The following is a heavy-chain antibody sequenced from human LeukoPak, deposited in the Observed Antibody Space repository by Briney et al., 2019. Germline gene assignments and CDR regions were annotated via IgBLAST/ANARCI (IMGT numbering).Heavy chain of an antibody. V-gene: IGHV5-51*01. CDR3: ARRQYSGYDFDF. Sequence: GESLKISCKASGYIFTNYWIGWVRQMPGKGLEWMGIIYPRDSDTRYSPSFQGQVTVSADKSISTAYLQWNTLEASDAAMYYCARRQYSGYDFDFWGQGTLVTVSS. CDR2: IYPRDSDT. D-gene: IGHD5-12*01. J-gene: IGHJ4*02. CDR1: GYIFTNYW.